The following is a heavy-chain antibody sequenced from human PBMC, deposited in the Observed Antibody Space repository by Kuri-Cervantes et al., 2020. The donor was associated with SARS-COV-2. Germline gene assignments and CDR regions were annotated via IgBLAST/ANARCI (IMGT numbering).Heavy chain of an antibody. J-gene: IGHJ5*02. D-gene: IGHD3-3*01. CDR2: IYYSGST. V-gene: IGHV4-39*01. CDR1: GGSISSSISSSSYY. CDR3: ARQMMSSITIFGVVITRNWFDP. Sequence: SETLFLTCTVSGGSISSSISSSSYYWGWIRQPPGKGLEWIGSIYYSGSTYYNPSLKSRVTISVDTSKNQFSLKLSSVTAADTAVYYCARQMMSSITIFGVVITRNWFDPWGQGTLVTVSS.